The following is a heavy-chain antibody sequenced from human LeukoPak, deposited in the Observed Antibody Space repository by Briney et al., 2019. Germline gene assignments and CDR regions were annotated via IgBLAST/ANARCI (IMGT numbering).Heavy chain of an antibody. CDR1: GGSISTYY. CDR3: ARARVPYAYYFDS. Sequence: SETLSLTCTVSGGSISTYYWSWIRQPPGKGLEQIGYILYTGSTNYNPSLKSRVTVSVDTSKNQLSLKLSSVTPADTAVYYCARARVPYAYYFDSWGQGALVTVSS. D-gene: IGHD2-2*01. V-gene: IGHV4-59*01. CDR2: ILYTGST. J-gene: IGHJ4*02.